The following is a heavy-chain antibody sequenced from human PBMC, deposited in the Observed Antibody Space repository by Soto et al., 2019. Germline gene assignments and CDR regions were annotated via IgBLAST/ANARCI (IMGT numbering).Heavy chain of an antibody. V-gene: IGHV1-46*01. CDR2: INPSGGST. Sequence: VKVSCKTSGLTFSDYYMHWVRQAPGQGLEWMGIINPSGGSTSYAQKFQGRVTMTRDTSTSTVYMELSSLRSEDTAVYYCAVAGIWFGTYYYGMDVWGQGTTVTVSS. J-gene: IGHJ6*02. CDR1: GLTFSDYY. D-gene: IGHD3-10*01. CDR3: AVAGIWFGTYYYGMDV.